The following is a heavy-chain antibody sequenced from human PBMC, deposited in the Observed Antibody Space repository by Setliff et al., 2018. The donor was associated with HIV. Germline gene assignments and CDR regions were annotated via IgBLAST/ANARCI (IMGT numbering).Heavy chain of an antibody. Sequence: SETLSLTCSVSDYSISTTYFWGWIRRPPGEGLEWIVSFYHSGDTYYNPSLKSRVTISVDTSKNQFSLKLSSVTAADTAVYYCARRDQYGGSPYFESWGQGALVTVS. CDR1: DYSISTTYF. V-gene: IGHV4-38-2*01. CDR3: ARRDQYGGSPYFES. D-gene: IGHD3-10*01. J-gene: IGHJ4*02. CDR2: FYHSGDT.